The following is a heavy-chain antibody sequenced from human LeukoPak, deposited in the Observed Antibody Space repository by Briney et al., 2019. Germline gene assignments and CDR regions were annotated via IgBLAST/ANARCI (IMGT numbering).Heavy chain of an antibody. J-gene: IGHJ5*02. Sequence: GESLKISCKGSGYTFTTYWIGWVRQMPGKGLEWMGIIYPGDSDTTYSPSFQGQVTISADKSISTAYLQWSSLKASGTAMYYCARSTVAGRLERGFDPWGQGTLVTVSS. CDR3: ARSTVAGRLERGFDP. CDR1: GYTFTTYW. D-gene: IGHD6-19*01. V-gene: IGHV5-51*01. CDR2: IYPGDSDT.